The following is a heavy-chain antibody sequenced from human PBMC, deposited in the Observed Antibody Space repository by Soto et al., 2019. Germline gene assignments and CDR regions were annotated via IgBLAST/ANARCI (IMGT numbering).Heavy chain of an antibody. CDR2: IVVGSGNT. Sequence: ASVKVSCXASGFTFTSSAVQWVRQARGQRLEWIGWIVVGSGNTNYAQKFQERVTITRDMSTSTAYMELSSLRSEDTAVYYCAVHYYGSGSYYKDYYYYGMDVWGQGTTVTVSS. D-gene: IGHD3-10*01. CDR3: AVHYYGSGSYYKDYYYYGMDV. V-gene: IGHV1-58*01. CDR1: GFTFTSSA. J-gene: IGHJ6*02.